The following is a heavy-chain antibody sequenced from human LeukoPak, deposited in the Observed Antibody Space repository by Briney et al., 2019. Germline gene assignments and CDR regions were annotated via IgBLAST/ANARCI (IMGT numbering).Heavy chain of an antibody. CDR2: ISSSGSTI. D-gene: IGHD1-1*01. J-gene: IGHJ4*02. CDR1: GFTFSSYE. Sequence: GGSLRLSCAASGFTFSSYEMNWDRQAPGKGLEWVSYISSSGSTIYYADSVKGRFTISRDNAKNTLYLQMNSLRAEDRAVYYCARERKYDSNFDYWGQGTLVTVSS. CDR3: ARERKYDSNFDY. V-gene: IGHV3-48*03.